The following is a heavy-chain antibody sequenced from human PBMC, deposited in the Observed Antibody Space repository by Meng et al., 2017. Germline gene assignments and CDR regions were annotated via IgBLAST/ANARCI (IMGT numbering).Heavy chain of an antibody. CDR2: IYPGDSDT. CDR3: ARLDGGKISPDFDY. V-gene: IGHV5-51*01. D-gene: IGHD4-23*01. J-gene: IGHJ4*02. Sequence: GESLKISCKASGYTFSNYWIGWVRQMPGKGLEWMGIIYPGDSDTRYSPSFQGQVTISADKSISTAYLQWSSLKASDTAMYYCARLDGGKISPDFDYWGQGTLVTVSS. CDR1: GYTFSNYW.